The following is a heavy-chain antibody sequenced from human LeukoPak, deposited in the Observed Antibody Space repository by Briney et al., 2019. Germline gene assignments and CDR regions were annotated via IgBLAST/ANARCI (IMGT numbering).Heavy chain of an antibody. J-gene: IGHJ4*02. CDR2: ISCSGGST. V-gene: IGHV3-23*01. D-gene: IGHD2/OR15-2a*01. CDR3: AKILSGLDY. Sequence: GGSLRLSCASSGFTFSIYSMSCVRQAPGKGLERGSDISCSGGSTYYADSVKGRFTISRDNSKNTLYMQMNSLGDKDTAVYYCAKILSGLDYWGQGTLVTVSS. CDR1: GFTFSIYS.